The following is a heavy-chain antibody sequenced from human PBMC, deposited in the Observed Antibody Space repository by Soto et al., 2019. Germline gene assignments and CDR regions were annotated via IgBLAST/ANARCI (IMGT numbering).Heavy chain of an antibody. Sequence: EVQLLESGGGLVRPGGSLRLSCAASGFSFSNAWLNWVRQTPGKGLEWVGRIKSKTDGGTTDYAAPVKGRFIISRDDYRNTLYLQMNGLSTEDTAVYYGADCCASGSMTRGPWGAGTLVTVSS. D-gene: IGHD2-21*01. J-gene: IGHJ5*02. CDR2: IKSKTDGGTT. CDR3: ADCCASGSMTRGP. CDR1: GFSFSNAW. V-gene: IGHV3-15*07.